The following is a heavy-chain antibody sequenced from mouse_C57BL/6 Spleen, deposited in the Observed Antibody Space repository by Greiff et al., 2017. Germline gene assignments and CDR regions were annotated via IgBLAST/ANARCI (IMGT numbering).Heavy chain of an antibody. CDR2: IDPSDSYT. V-gene: IGHV1-59*01. CDR3: SRSELPSYAMDY. Sequence: QVQLQQPGAELVRPGTSVKLSCKASGYTFTSYWMHWVKQRPGQGLEWIGVIDPSDSYTNYNQKFKGKATLTVDTSSSTAYMQLSSLTSEDSAVYVCSRSELPSYAMDYWGQGTSVTVSS. J-gene: IGHJ4*01. CDR1: GYTFTSYW. D-gene: IGHD6-1*01.